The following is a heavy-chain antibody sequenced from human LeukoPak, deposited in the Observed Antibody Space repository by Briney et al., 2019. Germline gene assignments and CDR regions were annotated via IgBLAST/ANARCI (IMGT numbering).Heavy chain of an antibody. CDR2: IIPILGIA. D-gene: IGHD3-22*01. J-gene: IGHJ4*02. CDR1: GGTFSSYA. Sequence: SVKVSCKASGGTFSSYAISWVRQAPGQGLEWMGRIIPILGIANYAQKFQGRVTITADKSTSTAYMELSSLRSEDTAVYYCARVALQTAIVVVGHFDYWGQGTLVTVSS. CDR3: ARVALQTAIVVVGHFDY. V-gene: IGHV1-69*04.